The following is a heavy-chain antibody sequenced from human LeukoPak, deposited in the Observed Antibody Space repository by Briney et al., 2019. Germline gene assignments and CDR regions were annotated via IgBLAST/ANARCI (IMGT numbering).Heavy chain of an antibody. CDR1: GGTFSSYA. CDR3: AKETSHFFDSRADAFDI. Sequence: SVKVSCKASGGTFSSYAFSWVQQAPGQGLEWMGRISPILGISNYAQKLQGRVTITADQSTSTAYMELSSLRSEDTAVYYCAKETSHFFDSRADAFDIWGQGTMVTVSS. CDR2: ISPILGIS. J-gene: IGHJ3*02. V-gene: IGHV1-69*04. D-gene: IGHD2-21*01.